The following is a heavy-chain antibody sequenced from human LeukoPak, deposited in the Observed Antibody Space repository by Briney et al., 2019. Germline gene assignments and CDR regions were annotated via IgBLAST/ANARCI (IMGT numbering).Heavy chain of an antibody. Sequence: GGSLRLSCAASGFTFSSYAMSWVRQAPGKGLEWVSAISGSGGSTYYADSVKGRFTISRDNSKNTLYLQMNSLRAEDTAVYYCTKDRILWFGEAFDYWGQGTLVTVSS. V-gene: IGHV3-23*01. D-gene: IGHD3-10*01. CDR1: GFTFSSYA. CDR3: TKDRILWFGEAFDY. J-gene: IGHJ4*02. CDR2: ISGSGGST.